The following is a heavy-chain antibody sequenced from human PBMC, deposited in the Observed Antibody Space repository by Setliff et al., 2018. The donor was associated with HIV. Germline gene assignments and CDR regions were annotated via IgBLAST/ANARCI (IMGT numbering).Heavy chain of an antibody. Sequence: GASVKVSCKTSGGTFSSYAMSWVRQAPGKGLEWVSAISGSGGSTYYADSVKGRFTISRDNSKNTLYLQMNSLRAEDTAVYYCAKDRTVVVITIFDYWGKGTTVTVSS. J-gene: IGHJ4*02. CDR3: AKDRTVVVITIFDY. D-gene: IGHD3-22*01. CDR2: ISGSGGST. V-gene: IGHV3-23*01. CDR1: GGTFSSYA.